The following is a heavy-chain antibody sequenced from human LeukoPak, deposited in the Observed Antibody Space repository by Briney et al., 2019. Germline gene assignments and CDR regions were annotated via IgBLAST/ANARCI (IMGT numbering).Heavy chain of an antibody. J-gene: IGHJ4*02. Sequence: GGSLRLSCAASGFTFSSFAMSWVRQAPGKGLEWVSSISGNGGSTYYADSVRGRFTISRDNSKNTMYLQRSSLREDDTAVYFCAKDRVVVPAAMLGYWGQGTLVTVSS. D-gene: IGHD2-2*01. V-gene: IGHV3-23*01. CDR3: AKDRVVVPAAMLGY. CDR1: GFTFSSFA. CDR2: ISGNGGST.